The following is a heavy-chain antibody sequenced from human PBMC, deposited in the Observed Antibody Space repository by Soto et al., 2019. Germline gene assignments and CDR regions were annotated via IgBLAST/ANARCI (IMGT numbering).Heavy chain of an antibody. CDR3: TRVKQWELLYYFDY. D-gene: IGHD1-26*01. CDR2: IRSKASGGTT. J-gene: IGHJ4*02. V-gene: IGHV3-49*04. Sequence: GGSLRLSCTASGFTFGDYAMSWVRQAPGKGLEWVGFIRSKASGGTTEYAASVKGRFTISRDDSKSIAYLQMNSLKTEETAVYYWTRVKQWELLYYFDYWGQGTLVTVSS. CDR1: GFTFGDYA.